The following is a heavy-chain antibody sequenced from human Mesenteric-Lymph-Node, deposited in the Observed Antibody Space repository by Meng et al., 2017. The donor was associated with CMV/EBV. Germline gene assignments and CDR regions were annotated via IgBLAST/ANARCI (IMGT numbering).Heavy chain of an antibody. CDR3: ARGTTTWETIFDY. CDR2: INPKSGST. Sequence: ASVKVSCKASGYSFTSYYVHWVRQAPGQGPEWMGIINPKSGSTDYEQKFQGRVTVTRDTSTSTVYMELSSLRPEDTAVYYCARGTTTWETIFDYWGQGTLVTVSS. CDR1: GYSFTSYY. V-gene: IGHV1-46*01. D-gene: IGHD2/OR15-2a*01. J-gene: IGHJ4*02.